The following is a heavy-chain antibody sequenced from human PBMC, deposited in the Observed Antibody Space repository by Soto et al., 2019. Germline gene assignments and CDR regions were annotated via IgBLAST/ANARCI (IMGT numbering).Heavy chain of an antibody. V-gene: IGHV4-39*01. CDR1: GCPITSRTSS. J-gene: IGHJ4*01. CDR2: IYYHGNT. CDR3: ARHDGFSSGWIFDY. Sequence: SETLSLTCAVSGCPITSRTSSCGWIRQPPGKTLEWIGTIYYHGNTYSNPSLKSRVTISVDTSNNQLSLKLRSVTAADTAVYYCARHDGFSSGWIFDYWGHGTLVTVSS. D-gene: IGHD6-19*01.